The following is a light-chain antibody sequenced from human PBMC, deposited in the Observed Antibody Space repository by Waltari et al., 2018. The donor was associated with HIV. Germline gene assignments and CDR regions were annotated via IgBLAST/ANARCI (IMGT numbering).Light chain of an antibody. CDR2: EIN. V-gene: IGLV2-23*02. CDR1: RMDVSTYKL. CDR3: CSYAGRSTFVL. Sequence: QSALTQPASVSGSPRQSITISCNEPRMDVSTYKLVSWYQQHPGKVPKLIIYEINKRPSGVSNRFSGSKSGNMASLTISGLQAEDEAFYHCCSYAGRSTFVLFGGGTKLTVL. J-gene: IGLJ2*01.